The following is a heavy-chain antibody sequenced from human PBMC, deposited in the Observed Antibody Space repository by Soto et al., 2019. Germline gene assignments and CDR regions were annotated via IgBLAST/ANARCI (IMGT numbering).Heavy chain of an antibody. CDR2: IKEDGREK. CDR1: GFRLSNHF. D-gene: IGHD3-10*01. CDR3: ARPRFRGMDV. J-gene: IGHJ6*02. Sequence: EMQLVESGGGLVQPGGSLRLSCVASGFRLSNHFMNWVRQAPGKGLEWVATIKEDGREKYYVESVEGRFTISRDNAKYSLYLEVSNVRDGDTAVYYCARPRFRGMDVWGQGTTVTVSS. V-gene: IGHV3-7*03.